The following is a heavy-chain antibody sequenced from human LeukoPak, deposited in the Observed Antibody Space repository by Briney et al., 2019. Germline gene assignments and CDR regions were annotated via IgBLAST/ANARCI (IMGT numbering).Heavy chain of an antibody. CDR2: INHSGST. CDR3: ARRDYCTSSSCYESYNWFDP. CDR1: GGSFSGYY. V-gene: IGHV4-34*01. Sequence: SETLSLTCAVYGGSFSGYYWSWIRQPPGKGLEWIGEINHSGSTNYSPSLKCRVAISVDTSNNQFSLKLTSVTAADTAMYYCARRDYCTSSSCYESYNWFDPWGQGNLVTVSS. D-gene: IGHD2-2*01. J-gene: IGHJ5*02.